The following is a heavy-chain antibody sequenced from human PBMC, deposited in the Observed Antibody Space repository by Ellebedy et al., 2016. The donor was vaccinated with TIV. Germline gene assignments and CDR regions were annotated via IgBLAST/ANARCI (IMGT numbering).Heavy chain of an antibody. CDR1: GFTLSNYW. V-gene: IGHV3-7*01. J-gene: IGHJ6*02. CDR2: IRQDGSEK. Sequence: GESLKISCAASGFTLSNYWMTWVRQTAGKGLEWVANIRQDGSEKFYVGSVRGRFTISKDNAKKLVYLQMNSLRAEDTAVYYCAREDRRQSDFWSGYYSGLYHYGMDVWGQGTTVTVSS. CDR3: AREDRRQSDFWSGYYSGLYHYGMDV. D-gene: IGHD3-3*01.